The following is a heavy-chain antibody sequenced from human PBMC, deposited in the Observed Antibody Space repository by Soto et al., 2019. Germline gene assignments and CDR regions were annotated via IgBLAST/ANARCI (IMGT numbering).Heavy chain of an antibody. CDR2: ISYDGSNK. Sequence: QVQLVESGGGVVQPGRSLRLSCAASGCTFSSYGMHWVRQAPGKGLEWVAVISYDGSNKYYADSVKGRFTISRDNSKNTLYLQMNSLRAEDTAVYYCAKDQCMVGSLHYYYGMDVWGQGTTVTVSS. V-gene: IGHV3-30*18. J-gene: IGHJ6*02. CDR1: GCTFSSYG. D-gene: IGHD2-8*01. CDR3: AKDQCMVGSLHYYYGMDV.